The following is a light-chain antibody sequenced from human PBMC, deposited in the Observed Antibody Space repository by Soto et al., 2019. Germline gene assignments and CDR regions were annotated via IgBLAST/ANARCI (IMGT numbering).Light chain of an antibody. V-gene: IGKV3-15*01. CDR3: QQYNNWPPIT. Sequence: EIVLRQSPATLSLSRGEGATLSCRASQSVSSNLAWYQQKPGQAPRLLIYGASTRATGIPARFSGSGSGTEFTLTISSLQSEDFAVYYCQQYNNWPPITFGQGTRLEIK. CDR1: QSVSSN. J-gene: IGKJ5*01. CDR2: GAS.